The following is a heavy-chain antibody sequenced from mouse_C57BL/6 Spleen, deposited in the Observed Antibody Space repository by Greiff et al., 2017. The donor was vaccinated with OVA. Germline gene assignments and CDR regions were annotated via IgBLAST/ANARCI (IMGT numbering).Heavy chain of an antibody. Sequence: EVQVVESGGGLVKPGGSLKLSCAASGFTFSDSGMHWVRQAPEKGLEWVAYISSGGSTIYYAATVKGRFTLSRDNAKNTLFLQLTSLRSEDSGMYYCEESAYFFDYWGQGTTLTVSS. CDR1: GFTFSDSG. V-gene: IGHV5-17*01. CDR2: ISSGGSTI. J-gene: IGHJ2*01. CDR3: EESAYFFDY.